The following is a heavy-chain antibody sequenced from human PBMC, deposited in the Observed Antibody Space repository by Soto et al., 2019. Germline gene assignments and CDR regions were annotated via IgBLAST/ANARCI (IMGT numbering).Heavy chain of an antibody. CDR1: GYTFTSYG. J-gene: IGHJ3*01. D-gene: IGHD1-20*01. V-gene: IGHV1-18*01. CDR3: VRYNWNDPEPSDV. Sequence: ASGKVSFKASGYTFTSYGISWVRQAPGQGLEWMGWISAYNGNTNYAQKLQGRVTMTTDTSTSTAYMELRSLRSEDTAVYFCVRYNWNDPEPSDVWGQGTTLTVSS. CDR2: ISAYNGNT.